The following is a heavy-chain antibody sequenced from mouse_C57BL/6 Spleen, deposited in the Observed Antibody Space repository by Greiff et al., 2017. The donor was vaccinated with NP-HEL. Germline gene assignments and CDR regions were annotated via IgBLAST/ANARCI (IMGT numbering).Heavy chain of an antibody. CDR1: GYTFTSYG. CDR2: IYPRSGNT. V-gene: IGHV1-81*01. D-gene: IGHD1-1*01. Sequence: QVQLQQSGAELARPGASVKLSCKASGYTFTSYGISWVKQRTGQGLEWIGEIYPRSGNTYYNEKFKGKATLTADKSSSTAYMELRSLTSEDSAVYFCARYLITTVVAGYYFDYWGQGTTLTVSS. J-gene: IGHJ2*01. CDR3: ARYLITTVVAGYYFDY.